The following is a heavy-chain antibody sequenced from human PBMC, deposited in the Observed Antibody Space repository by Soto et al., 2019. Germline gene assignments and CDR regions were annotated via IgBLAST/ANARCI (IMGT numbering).Heavy chain of an antibody. Sequence: ASVKVSCKASGYTFTSYAMHWVRQAPGQRLEWMGWINAGNGNTKYSQKVQGRVTITRDTSASTAYMELRSLGSEDTAVYYCDRDRELAAAGTQYYYYGMDVWGQGTTVTVS. D-gene: IGHD6-13*01. V-gene: IGHV1-3*01. CDR2: INAGNGNT. J-gene: IGHJ6*02. CDR1: GYTFTSYA. CDR3: DRDRELAAAGTQYYYYGMDV.